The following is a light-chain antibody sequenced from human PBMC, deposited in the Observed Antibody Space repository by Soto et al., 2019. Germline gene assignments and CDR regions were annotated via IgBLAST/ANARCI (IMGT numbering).Light chain of an antibody. Sequence: EIVMTHSPATLSLSPGERSTLSCRASQSVSSNLAWYQQRPGQAPRLFIYGASTRATGIPARFSGSGSGTEFTLTISSLQSEDFAVYYCQQYNNWPPWTFGQGTKVEIK. J-gene: IGKJ1*01. CDR1: QSVSSN. V-gene: IGKV3-15*01. CDR2: GAS. CDR3: QQYNNWPPWT.